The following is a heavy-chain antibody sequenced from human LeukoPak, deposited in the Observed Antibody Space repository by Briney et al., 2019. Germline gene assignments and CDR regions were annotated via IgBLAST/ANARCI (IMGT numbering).Heavy chain of an antibody. CDR3: ARALVTPDH. J-gene: IGHJ4*02. D-gene: IGHD4-23*01. CDR2: INPSDNST. Sequence: ASVKVSCKASGYTFTGYYLHWVRQAPGQGLEWMGMINPSDNSTSYAQKFQGRVAMTRDMSASTVYMELSSLRFEDTAVYYCARALVTPDHWGQGTLVTVSS. V-gene: IGHV1-46*01. CDR1: GYTFTGYY.